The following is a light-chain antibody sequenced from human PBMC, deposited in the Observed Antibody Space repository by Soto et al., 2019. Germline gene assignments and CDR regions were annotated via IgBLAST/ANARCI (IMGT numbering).Light chain of an antibody. Sequence: EIVLTQSPATLSLSPGERATLSCGASQSINSNYLAWYQQKPGLAPRLVIYDTSRRAPGIPDRLTGSGSGTDFTLTISRLEPEDSAIDYCQQYGSSPTFGQGTRLEIK. CDR3: QQYGSSPT. J-gene: IGKJ5*01. CDR2: DTS. V-gene: IGKV3D-20*01. CDR1: QSINSNY.